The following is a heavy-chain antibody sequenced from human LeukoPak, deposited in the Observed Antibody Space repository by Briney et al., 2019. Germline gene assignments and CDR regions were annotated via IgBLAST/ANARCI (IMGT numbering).Heavy chain of an antibody. D-gene: IGHD1-26*01. V-gene: IGHV1-3*01. CDR1: GYTFTSYA. CDR3: ARDSGSGNSDY. J-gene: IGHJ4*02. Sequence: ASVKVSCKASGYTFTSYAIHWVRQAPGQRLEWMGWISAGNGNTKYSQNFQGRVTFISNTSATTAFMELSSLRSEDAAVYYCARDSGSGNSDYWGQGTLVTVSS. CDR2: ISAGNGNT.